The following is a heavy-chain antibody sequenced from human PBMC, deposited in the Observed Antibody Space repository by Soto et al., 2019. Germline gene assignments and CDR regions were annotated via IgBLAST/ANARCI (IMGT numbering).Heavy chain of an antibody. CDR3: AREVWFDSTSDY. V-gene: IGHV3-21*01. Sequence: GSLRLSCAASGFTFSSYSMNWVRQAPGKGLEWVSSISSSSYIYYADSVKGRFTISRDNAKNSLYLQMNSLRAEDTAVYYCAREVWFDSTSDYWGQGTLVTVSS. CDR1: GFTFSSYS. CDR2: ISSSSYI. D-gene: IGHD2-2*01. J-gene: IGHJ4*02.